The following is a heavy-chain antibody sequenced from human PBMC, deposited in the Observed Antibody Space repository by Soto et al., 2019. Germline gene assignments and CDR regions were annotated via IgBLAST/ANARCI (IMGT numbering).Heavy chain of an antibody. CDR2: INTKTGAS. V-gene: IGHV1-2*07. Sequence: QVQLVQSGAEVRRPGASVKVSCRASGFSFTGHYVHWVQQAPGQGLEWMGWINTKTGASKYVHEFQCRVIMTRDTSINTAYLEMSRLISDDTAVYYCAREFAQKTLLNSGSLHFDYWGQGTLVTASS. J-gene: IGHJ4*02. D-gene: IGHD1-26*01. CDR1: GFSFTGHY. CDR3: AREFAQKTLLNSGSLHFDY.